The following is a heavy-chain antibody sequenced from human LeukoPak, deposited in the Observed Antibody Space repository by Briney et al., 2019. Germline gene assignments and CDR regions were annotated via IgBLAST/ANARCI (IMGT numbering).Heavy chain of an antibody. D-gene: IGHD6-13*01. CDR1: GYTFTGYY. Sequence: ASVKVSCKASGYTFTGYYMHWVRQAPGQGLEWMGWINPNSGSTNYAQKFQGRVTMTGDTSISTAYMELSRLRSDDTAVYYCARARCIAAAGTLYNWFDPWGQGTLVTVSS. CDR2: INPNSGST. V-gene: IGHV1-2*02. CDR3: ARARCIAAAGTLYNWFDP. J-gene: IGHJ5*02.